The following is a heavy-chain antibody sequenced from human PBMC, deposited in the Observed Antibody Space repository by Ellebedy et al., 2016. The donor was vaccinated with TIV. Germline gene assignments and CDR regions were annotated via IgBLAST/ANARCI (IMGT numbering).Heavy chain of an antibody. V-gene: IGHV1-58*02. CDR2: IVVGSGDT. Sequence: AASVKVSCKASGFTFATSGMQWLRQARGQRLEWIGYIVVGSGDTNYAQKFQGRVTITRDMSTGTAYMELCSLRSDDTAVYYWAADLRGSSIYDYWGQGTLVTVSS. J-gene: IGHJ4*02. D-gene: IGHD6-6*01. CDR3: AADLRGSSIYDY. CDR1: GFTFATSG.